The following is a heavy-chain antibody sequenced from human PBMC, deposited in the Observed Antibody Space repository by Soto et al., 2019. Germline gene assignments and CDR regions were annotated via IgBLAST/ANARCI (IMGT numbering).Heavy chain of an antibody. V-gene: IGHV3-23*01. J-gene: IGHJ4*02. CDR2: ISKSGGTI. D-gene: IGHD3-3*01. Sequence: EAQLLESGGGLVQPGGSLRLSCAASGFTFSNYGMSWVRQVPGKGLEWVSYISKSGGTIYYADSVKGRFTISRDNSKNTLILQMNSLRAEDTAVYYCAKGVRLESTDYWGQGTLVTVSS. CDR1: GFTFSNYG. CDR3: AKGVRLESTDY.